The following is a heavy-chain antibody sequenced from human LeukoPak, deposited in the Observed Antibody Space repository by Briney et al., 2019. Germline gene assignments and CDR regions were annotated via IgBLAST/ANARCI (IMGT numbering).Heavy chain of an antibody. CDR2: ISYDGSNK. V-gene: IGHV3-30*03. CDR3: ARSSSGWYLNLDY. J-gene: IGHJ4*02. Sequence: GGSLRLSCAASGFTFSSYSMNWVRQAPGKGLEWVAVISYDGSNKYYADSVKGRFTISRDNSKNTLYLQMNSLRAEDTAVYYCARSSSGWYLNLDYWGQGTLVTVSS. D-gene: IGHD3-22*01. CDR1: GFTFSSYS.